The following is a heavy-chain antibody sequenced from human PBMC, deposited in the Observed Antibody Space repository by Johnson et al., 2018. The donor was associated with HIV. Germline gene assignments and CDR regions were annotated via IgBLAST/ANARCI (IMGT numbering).Heavy chain of an antibody. D-gene: IGHD4-23*01. CDR2: ISSDGTTK. CDR3: ARELKDGDYSRGAFDL. CDR1: GFTFSNYP. J-gene: IGHJ3*01. Sequence: QVQLVESGGGLVQPGGSLRLSCAASGFTFSNYPMHWVSQAPGKGLAWVAIISSDGTTKYYADSVKGRFTISRDNSKTSLSLQMNSLRTEDTAVYYCARELKDGDYSRGAFDLWGQGTMVTVTS. V-gene: IGHV3-30*04.